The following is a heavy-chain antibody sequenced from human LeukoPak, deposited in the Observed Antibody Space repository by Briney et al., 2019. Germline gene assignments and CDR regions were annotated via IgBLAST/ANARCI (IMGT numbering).Heavy chain of an antibody. CDR3: ARYYDSSGYWSTPHFDY. CDR2: IQYSGST. D-gene: IGHD3-22*01. J-gene: IGHJ4*02. Sequence: SETLSLTCTVSGDSVSGISFYWSWIRQPPGKGLQYISYIQYSGSTNYNPSLKSRVTISVDTSKNRFSLKLSSVTAADTAVYYCARYYDSSGYWSTPHFDYWGQGTLVTVSS. CDR1: GDSVSGISFY. V-gene: IGHV4-61*01.